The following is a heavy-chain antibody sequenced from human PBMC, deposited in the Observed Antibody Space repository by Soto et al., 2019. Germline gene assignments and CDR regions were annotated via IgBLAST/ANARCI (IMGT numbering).Heavy chain of an antibody. Sequence: PSETLSLTCAVSGGSISSSNWWSWVRQPPGKGLEWIGEIYHSGSTNYNPSLKSRVTISVDKSKNQFSLKLSSVTAADTAVYYCARDRRTFGVVAGFDYWGQGTLVTVSS. J-gene: IGHJ4*02. D-gene: IGHD3-3*01. V-gene: IGHV4-4*02. CDR1: GGSISSSNW. CDR2: IYHSGST. CDR3: ARDRRTFGVVAGFDY.